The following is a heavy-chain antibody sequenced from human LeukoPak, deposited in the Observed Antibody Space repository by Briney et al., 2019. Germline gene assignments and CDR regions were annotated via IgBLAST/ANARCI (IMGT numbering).Heavy chain of an antibody. CDR1: GFTFSSYS. CDR2: ISSSSSTI. J-gene: IGHJ1*01. V-gene: IGHV3-48*01. D-gene: IGHD3-22*01. CDR3: ARGNSGYYDSSGYYNTGDFQH. Sequence: GGSLRLSCAASGFTFSSYSMNWVRQAPGKGLEWVSYISSSSSTIYYADSVKGRFTISRDNAKNSLYLQMSSLRSEDTAVYYCARGNSGYYDSSGYYNTGDFQHWGQGTLVTVSS.